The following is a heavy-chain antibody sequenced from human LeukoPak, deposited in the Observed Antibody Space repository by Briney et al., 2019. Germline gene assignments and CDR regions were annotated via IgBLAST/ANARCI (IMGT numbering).Heavy chain of an antibody. CDR1: GGSISSSSYY. CDR3: ARDAQSVEYSSSFVGGGYYYYYHMDV. D-gene: IGHD6-6*01. Sequence: PSETLSLTCTVSGGSISSSSYYWGWIRQPPWKGLEWIGSIYYSGSTYYNPSLKSRVTISVDTSKNQFSLKLSSVTAADTAVYYCARDAQSVEYSSSFVGGGYYYYYHMDVWGKGTTVTVSS. V-gene: IGHV4-39*07. J-gene: IGHJ6*03. CDR2: IYYSGST.